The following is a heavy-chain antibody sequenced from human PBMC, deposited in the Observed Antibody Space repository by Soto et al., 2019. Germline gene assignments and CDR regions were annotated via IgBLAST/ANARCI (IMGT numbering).Heavy chain of an antibody. CDR1: GFTFSSQG. J-gene: IGHJ6*02. D-gene: IGHD3-10*01. V-gene: IGHV3-30*18. Sequence: QVQLVESGGGVVQPGGSLRLSCAVSGFTFSSQGMHWVRQAPGKGLEWVAVISYDGNNKYYADSVKGRFTISRDNSKNTLHLQMNSLRAEDTAVYYCAKDQDGSGNYLTYYYYYGMDVWGQGTTVTVSS. CDR2: ISYDGNNK. CDR3: AKDQDGSGNYLTYYYYYGMDV.